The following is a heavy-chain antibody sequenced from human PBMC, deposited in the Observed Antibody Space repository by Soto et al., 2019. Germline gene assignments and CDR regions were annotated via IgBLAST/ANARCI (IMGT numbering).Heavy chain of an antibody. D-gene: IGHD2-2*01. Sequence: GASVKVSCKASGYTFTSYAMHWVRQAPGQRLEWMGWINAGNGNTKYSQKFQGRVTITRDTSASTAYMELSSLRSEVTAVYYCASSYCISTSCPPYYGMDVWGQGTTVTVSS. J-gene: IGHJ6*02. CDR2: INAGNGNT. CDR1: GYTFTSYA. CDR3: ASSYCISTSCPPYYGMDV. V-gene: IGHV1-3*01.